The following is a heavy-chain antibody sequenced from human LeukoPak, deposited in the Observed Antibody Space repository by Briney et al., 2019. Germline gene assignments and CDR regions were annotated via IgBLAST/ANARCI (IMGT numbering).Heavy chain of an antibody. CDR2: ISVSGNT. CDR3: ARVGAPGTADY. D-gene: IGHD2-21*02. Sequence: GGSLRLSCAASGFTLSSYAMSWVRQGPGKGLEWVSAISVSGNTYHADSVKGRFTISGDSSKNTLYLQMNSLRVDDTAIYYCARVGAPGTADYWGQGTLVTVSS. V-gene: IGHV3-23*01. CDR1: GFTLSSYA. J-gene: IGHJ4*02.